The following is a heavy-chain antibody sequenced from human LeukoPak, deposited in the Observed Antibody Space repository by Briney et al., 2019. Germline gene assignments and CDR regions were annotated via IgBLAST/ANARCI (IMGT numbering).Heavy chain of an antibody. Sequence: PSETLSLTCTVSGGSISSYYWSWIRQPPGKGLEWIGYIYYSGSTNYNPSLKSRVTISVDTSKNQFSLKLSSVTAADTAVYYCARASGSYYDYFDYWGQGTLVTVSS. CDR1: GGSISSYY. J-gene: IGHJ4*02. CDR2: IYYSGST. CDR3: ARASGSYYDYFDY. V-gene: IGHV4-59*08. D-gene: IGHD1-26*01.